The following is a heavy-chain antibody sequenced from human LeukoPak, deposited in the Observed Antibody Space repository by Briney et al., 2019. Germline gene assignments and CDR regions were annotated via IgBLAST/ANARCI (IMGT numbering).Heavy chain of an antibody. V-gene: IGHV4-39*01. CDR3: ARYLSRGFYFDY. CDR1: GGSISSGNYY. J-gene: IGHJ4*02. Sequence: SETLSLTCTVSGGSISSGNYYWAWLRQPPGKGLEWIATINYSGSTYFNPSLKSRVTISVDTSKNQFSLKLTSVTAADTAVFYSARYLSRGFYFDYWGQGTLVTVSS. CDR2: INYSGST.